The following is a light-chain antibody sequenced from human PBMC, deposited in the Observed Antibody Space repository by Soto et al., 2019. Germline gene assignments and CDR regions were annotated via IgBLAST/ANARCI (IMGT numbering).Light chain of an antibody. J-gene: IGKJ3*01. V-gene: IGKV3-11*01. CDR2: DAS. CDR1: QSISSY. CDR3: LQRSNLFT. Sequence: EIVLTQSPATLPLSPGERATLSCRASQSISSYLAWYQQKPGQAPRLLIYDASNRATGIPVRFSGSGSGTDVTLTISSLEAEDFAVYYCLQRSNLFTFGPGTKVYF.